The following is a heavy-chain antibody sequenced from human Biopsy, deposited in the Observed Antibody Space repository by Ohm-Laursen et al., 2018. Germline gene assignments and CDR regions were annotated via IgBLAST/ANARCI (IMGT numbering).Heavy chain of an antibody. V-gene: IGHV2-5*02. CDR1: GFSLTNGGLS. J-gene: IGHJ4*02. CDR2: IYGDDNK. Sequence: TQTLTLTSSFSGFSLTNGGLSVGWIRQSPGRALEWLGLIYGDDNKRYSPSLKGRLLITKDTSKNQVVLTLTNVDPVDTGTYYCAHRQKWTFDFWGQGTLVTVSS. CDR3: AHRQKWTFDF. D-gene: IGHD1-26*01.